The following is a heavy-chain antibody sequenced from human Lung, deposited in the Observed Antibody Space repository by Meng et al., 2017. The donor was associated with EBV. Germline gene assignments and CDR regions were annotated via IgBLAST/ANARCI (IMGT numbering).Heavy chain of an antibody. V-gene: IGHV4-30-4*01. CDR3: ARVGWRQWSFDL. CDR2: IYYSGST. D-gene: IGHD5-18*01. Sequence: QVQLQESGPGPVKPSQTLSLTCTVSGGSISSGDYYWSWIRQPPGKGLELIGHIYYSGSTSYNPSLKSRVTISVDTSNNQFSLKLSSVTAADTAMYYCARVGWRQWSFDLWGRGTLVTVSS. J-gene: IGHJ2*01. CDR1: GGSISSGDYY.